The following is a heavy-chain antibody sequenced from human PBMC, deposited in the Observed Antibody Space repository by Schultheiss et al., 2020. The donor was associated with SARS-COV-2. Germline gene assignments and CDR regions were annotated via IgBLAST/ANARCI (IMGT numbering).Heavy chain of an antibody. Sequence: GGSLRLSCAASGFRFSNYAMHWVRQAPGKGLEWVALISYDGSNKYYADSVKGRFTISRDNAKNSLYLQMNSLRAEDTAVYYCARDNTYYGPMDVWGQGTTVTVSS. D-gene: IGHD3-10*01. J-gene: IGHJ6*02. CDR1: GFRFSNYA. CDR2: ISYDGSNK. CDR3: ARDNTYYGPMDV. V-gene: IGHV3-30*04.